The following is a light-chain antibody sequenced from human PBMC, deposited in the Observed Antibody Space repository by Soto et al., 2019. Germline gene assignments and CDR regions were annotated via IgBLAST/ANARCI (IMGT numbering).Light chain of an antibody. CDR1: HSLNGR. J-gene: IGKJ1*01. V-gene: IGKV1-5*01. CDR3: QQDNYYST. CDR2: DVS. Sequence: DIQMTQSPSTLSSSIGDRVTITCRASHSLNGRLAWYRQRPGHAPDLLIYDVSTLETGVPSRFSGTGSETEFTLTISGLQPDDFATYYCQQDNYYSTFGTGTTLEIK.